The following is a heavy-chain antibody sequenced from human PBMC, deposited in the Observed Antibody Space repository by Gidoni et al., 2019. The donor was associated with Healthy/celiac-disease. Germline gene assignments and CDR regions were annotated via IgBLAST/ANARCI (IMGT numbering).Heavy chain of an antibody. CDR2: ISYDGSNK. D-gene: IGHD5-18*01. CDR1: GFTFRSYA. V-gene: IGHV3-30*04. J-gene: IGHJ4*02. CDR3: ARDASPQIQLWQDPFDY. Sequence: QVQLVESGGGVVQPGRSLRLSCAASGFTFRSYAMHWVRQAPGKGLEWVAVISYDGSNKYYADSVKGRFTISRDNSKNTLYLQMNSLRAEDTAVYYCARDASPQIQLWQDPFDYWGQGTLVTVSS.